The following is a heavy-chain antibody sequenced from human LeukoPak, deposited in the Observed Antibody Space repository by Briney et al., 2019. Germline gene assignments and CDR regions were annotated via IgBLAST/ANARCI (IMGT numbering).Heavy chain of an antibody. J-gene: IGHJ4*02. Sequence: SETLSLTCTVSGGAISTSGYYWGWIRQPLGKGLEWIGSIYHSGSTYYNASLKSRVTMSVDTSKNQFSLRLTSVTAADTAVYYCAGLLSDKRGFGYWGQGTLVTVSS. CDR1: GGAISTSGYY. CDR2: IYHSGST. D-gene: IGHD2/OR15-2a*01. V-gene: IGHV4-39*01. CDR3: AGLLSDKRGFGY.